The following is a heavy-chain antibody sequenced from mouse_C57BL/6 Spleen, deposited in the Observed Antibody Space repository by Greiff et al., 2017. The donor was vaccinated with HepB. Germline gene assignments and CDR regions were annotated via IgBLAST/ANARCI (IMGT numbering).Heavy chain of an antibody. CDR1: GYTFTSYW. D-gene: IGHD3-3*01. V-gene: IGHV1-69*01. J-gene: IGHJ3*01. CDR3: AREGTPGFAY. Sequence: QVQLQQPGAELVMPGASVKLSCKASGYTFTSYWMHWVKQRPGQGLEWIGEIDPSDSYTNYNQKFKGKSTLTVDKSSSTAYMQLSSLTSEDSSVYYCAREGTPGFAYWGQGTLVTVSA. CDR2: IDPSDSYT.